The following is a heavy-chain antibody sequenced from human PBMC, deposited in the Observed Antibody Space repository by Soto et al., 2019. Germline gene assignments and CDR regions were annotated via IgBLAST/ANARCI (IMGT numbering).Heavy chain of an antibody. J-gene: IGHJ4*02. CDR1: GFTFFSYG. CDR2: ISYDGSNK. D-gene: IGHD3-3*01. CDR3: AKDRAGDIYVAARSGLDY. Sequence: GGSLRLSCAASGFTFFSYGMHWVRQAPGKGLEWVAVISYDGSNKYYGDSVKGRFTISRDNSKNTLYLQMDSLRADDTAVYYCAKDRAGDIYVAARSGLDYWGQGTLVTVSS. V-gene: IGHV3-30*18.